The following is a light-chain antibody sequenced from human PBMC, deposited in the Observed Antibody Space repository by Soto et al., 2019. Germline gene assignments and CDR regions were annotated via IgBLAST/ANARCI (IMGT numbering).Light chain of an antibody. Sequence: QYVVTQPPTESGNPGQRVTVSCSGSSSNIGSNYVYWYQQLPGTAPKLLIYGNYQRPSGVPDRFSGSKSGTSATLAISGLRSEDEADYLCAAWDDSLSGSFVFATGTKVTVL. J-gene: IGLJ1*01. CDR2: GNY. V-gene: IGLV1-47*02. CDR1: SSNIGSNY. CDR3: AAWDDSLSGSFV.